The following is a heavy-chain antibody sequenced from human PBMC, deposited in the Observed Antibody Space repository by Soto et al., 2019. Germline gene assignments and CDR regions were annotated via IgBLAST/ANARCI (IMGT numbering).Heavy chain of an antibody. D-gene: IGHD3-10*01. CDR2: ISGSGGRA. J-gene: IGHJ4*02. CDR3: AKYYASGSYYHFDS. V-gene: IGHV3-23*01. Sequence: EVQLLESGVDLVQPGGSLRLSCAASGFTFINYAMSWVRQAPGLGLEWVSSISGSGGRADYADSVRGRFTISRDNSKKTLSLQMNSLRVDDTAIYYCAKYYASGSYYHFDSWGQGTLVTVSS. CDR1: GFTFINYA.